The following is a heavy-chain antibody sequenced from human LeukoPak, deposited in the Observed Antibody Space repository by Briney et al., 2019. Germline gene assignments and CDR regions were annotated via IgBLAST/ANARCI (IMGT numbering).Heavy chain of an antibody. D-gene: IGHD6-6*01. CDR2: IDKSGST. V-gene: IGHV4-39*01. CDR3: ARHRAYSSSSPFDY. J-gene: IGHJ4*02. Sequence: PSETLSLTCTVSGGSISSSRYYWGWIRQPPGKGLEWIGRIDKSGSTSYNPSLKSRVTISVDTSKNQFSLKLSSVTAADTAVYYCARHRAYSSSSPFDYWGQGTLVTVSS. CDR1: GGSISSSRYY.